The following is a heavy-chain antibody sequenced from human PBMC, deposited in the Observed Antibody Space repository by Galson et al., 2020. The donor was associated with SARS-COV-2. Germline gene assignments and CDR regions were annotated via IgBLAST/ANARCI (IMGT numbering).Heavy chain of an antibody. CDR1: GYTLTTYW. CDR2: IFPGDSDT. CDR3: ARYSAAWKWGFFDY. Sequence: GETLKIPCKLSGYTLTTYWIGWVRQLPGKGLEWMGSIFPGDSDTRYSPSFQGQVTISADKSMSTAFLQWSSLKASDTAKYYCARYSAAWKWGFFDYWGQGTLVTVSS. D-gene: IGHD1-26*01. V-gene: IGHV5-51*01. J-gene: IGHJ4*02.